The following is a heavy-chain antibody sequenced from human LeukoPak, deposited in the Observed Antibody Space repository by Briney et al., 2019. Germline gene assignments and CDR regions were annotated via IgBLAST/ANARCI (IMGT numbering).Heavy chain of an antibody. Sequence: SETLSLTCAVYGGSFSGYYWSWIRQPPGKGLEWIGEINHSGSTNYNPSLKSGVTISVEKCKNQFSLKLSSVTAADTAVYYCAGQLARSHFDYWGQGTLVTVSS. CDR1: GGSFSGYY. CDR3: AGQLARSHFDY. J-gene: IGHJ4*02. V-gene: IGHV4-34*01. CDR2: INHSGST. D-gene: IGHD6-13*01.